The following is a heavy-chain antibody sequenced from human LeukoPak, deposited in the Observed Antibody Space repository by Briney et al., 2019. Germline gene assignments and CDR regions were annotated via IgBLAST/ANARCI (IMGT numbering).Heavy chain of an antibody. CDR3: ARVSGSYYRGVDY. CDR2: IYTSGST. CDR1: GGSINSGSYY. V-gene: IGHV4-61*02. Sequence: SETLSLTCTVSGGSINSGSYYWSWIRQPAGKGLEWIGRIYTSGSTSYNPSLKSRVTISVDTSKNQFSLRLSSVTAADTAVYYCARVSGSYYRGVDYWGQGTLVTVSS. D-gene: IGHD1-26*01. J-gene: IGHJ4*02.